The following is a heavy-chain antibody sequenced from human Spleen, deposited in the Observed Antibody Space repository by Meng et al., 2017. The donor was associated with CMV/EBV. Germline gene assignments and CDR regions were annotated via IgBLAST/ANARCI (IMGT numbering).Heavy chain of an antibody. CDR3: ARGRDGSADAFDI. Sequence: SETLSLTCAVYGGPFSTHYWSWIRQPPGKGLEWIGEINHSGSTNYNPSLKSRVIISVDTSKSQFSLKLNSVTAADTAVYYCARGRDGSADAFDIWGQGTMVTVSS. J-gene: IGHJ3*02. D-gene: IGHD5-24*01. CDR2: INHSGST. V-gene: IGHV4-34*01. CDR1: GGPFSTHY.